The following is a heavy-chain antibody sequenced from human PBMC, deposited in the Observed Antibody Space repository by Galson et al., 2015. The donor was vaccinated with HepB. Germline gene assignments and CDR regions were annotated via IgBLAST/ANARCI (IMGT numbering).Heavy chain of an antibody. CDR3: AKGTDYSNYGNDY. D-gene: IGHD4-11*01. V-gene: IGHV3-23*01. Sequence: SLRLSCAASGFTFSSYAMSWVRQAPGKGLEWVSAISGSGGSTYYADSVKGRFTISRDNSKNTLYLQMNSLRAEDTAVYYCAKGTDYSNYGNDYWGQGTLVTVSS. CDR1: GFTFSSYA. J-gene: IGHJ4*02. CDR2: ISGSGGST.